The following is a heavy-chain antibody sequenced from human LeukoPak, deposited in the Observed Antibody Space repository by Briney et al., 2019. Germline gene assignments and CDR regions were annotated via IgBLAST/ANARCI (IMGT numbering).Heavy chain of an antibody. CDR2: ITSRGTFI. Sequence: NSGGSLRLSCAASGFTFSDYYMTWIRQTPGKGLEWISYITSRGTFIYYADSVRGRFTISRDDSKKLLYLQMKNLGADDTAVYYCARHSEYFIDSSGPKLGRWYFDLWGRGTLVTVSS. J-gene: IGHJ2*01. V-gene: IGHV3-11*01. CDR1: GFTFSDYY. CDR3: ARHSEYFIDSSGPKLGRWYFDL. D-gene: IGHD3-22*01.